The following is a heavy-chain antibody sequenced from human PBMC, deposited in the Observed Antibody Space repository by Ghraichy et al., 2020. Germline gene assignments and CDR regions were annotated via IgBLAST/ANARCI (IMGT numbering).Heavy chain of an antibody. J-gene: IGHJ6*02. CDR3: ARDRSSSWYYYYYGMDV. V-gene: IGHV3-48*01. CDR2: ISSSSSTI. CDR1: GFTFSSYS. D-gene: IGHD6-13*01. Sequence: GGSLRLSCAASGFTFSSYSMNWVRQAPGKGLEWVSYISSSSSTIYYADSVKGRFTISRDNAKNSLYLQMNSLRAEDTAVYYCARDRSSSWYYYYYGMDVWGQGPTVTVSS.